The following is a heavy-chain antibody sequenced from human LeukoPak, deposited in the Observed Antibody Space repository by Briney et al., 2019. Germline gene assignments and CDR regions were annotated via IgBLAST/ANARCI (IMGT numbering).Heavy chain of an antibody. V-gene: IGHV5-51*01. Sequence: VASVKVSCKASGYTFTGYYMHWVRQAPGQGLEWMGIIYPGDSDTRYSPSFQGQVTISADKSISTAYLQWSSLKASDTAMYYCARLVRSSGDYWGQGTLVTVSS. CDR2: IYPGDSDT. CDR1: GYTFTGYY. D-gene: IGHD6-6*01. J-gene: IGHJ4*02. CDR3: ARLVRSSGDY.